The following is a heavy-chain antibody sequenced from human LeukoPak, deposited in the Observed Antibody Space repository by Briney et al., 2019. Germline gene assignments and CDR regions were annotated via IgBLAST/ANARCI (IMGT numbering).Heavy chain of an antibody. CDR3: AKPNQLHRLGSSGSPFDY. CDR1: GLAFSSYW. J-gene: IGHJ4*02. V-gene: IGHV3-74*01. CDR2: TNSDGSTT. Sequence: PGGSLRLSCVASGLAFSSYWMHWVRQVPGKGLVWVSQTNSDGSTTRYADSVKGRFTISRDNSKNTLYLQMNSLRAEDTAVYYCAKPNQLHRLGSSGSPFDYWGQGTLVTVSS. D-gene: IGHD3-22*01.